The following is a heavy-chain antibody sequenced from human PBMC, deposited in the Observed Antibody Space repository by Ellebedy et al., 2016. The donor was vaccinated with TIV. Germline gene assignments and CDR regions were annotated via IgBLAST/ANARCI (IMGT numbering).Heavy chain of an antibody. Sequence: GESLKISCAASGFTFSSYSMSWVRQAPGKGLEWVASIKQEGYEQSYVDSVEGRFTISRDNAKSSLYLQMTSLRAEDTAVYYCARDQGWATPGSTRFDYWGQGTLVTVSS. D-gene: IGHD3-10*01. CDR2: IKQEGYEQ. CDR1: GFTFSSYS. J-gene: IGHJ4*02. V-gene: IGHV3-7*01. CDR3: ARDQGWATPGSTRFDY.